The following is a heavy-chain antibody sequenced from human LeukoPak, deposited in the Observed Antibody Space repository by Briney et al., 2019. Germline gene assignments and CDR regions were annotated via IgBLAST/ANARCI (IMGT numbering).Heavy chain of an antibody. J-gene: IGHJ4*02. CDR1: GGSISSSSYY. D-gene: IGHD1-26*01. CDR2: IYYSGST. V-gene: IGHV4-39*07. CDR3: ASTRLVGATYYFDY. Sequence: SETLSLTCTVSGGSISSSSYYWGWLRQPPGKGLEWIGSIYYSGSTYYNPSLKSRVTMSVDTSKNQFSLKLSSVTAADTAVYYCASTRLVGATYYFDYWGQGTLVTVSS.